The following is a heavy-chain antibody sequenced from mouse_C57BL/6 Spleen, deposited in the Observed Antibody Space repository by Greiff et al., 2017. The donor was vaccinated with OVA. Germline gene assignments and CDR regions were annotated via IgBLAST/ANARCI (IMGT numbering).Heavy chain of an antibody. D-gene: IGHD2-4*01. J-gene: IGHJ4*01. CDR3: AIDWGLRRGNYAMDY. Sequence: EVKLQESGPGLVKPSQSLSLTCSVTGYSITSGYYWNWIRQFPGNKLEWMGYISYDGSNNYNPSLKNRISITRDTSKNQFFLKLNSVTTEDTATYYCAIDWGLRRGNYAMDYWGQGTSVTVSS. CDR2: ISYDGSN. CDR1: GYSITSGYY. V-gene: IGHV3-6*01.